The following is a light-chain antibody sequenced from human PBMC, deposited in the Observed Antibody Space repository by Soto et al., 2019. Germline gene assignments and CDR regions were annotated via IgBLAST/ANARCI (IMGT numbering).Light chain of an antibody. CDR3: CSYAGSSTYV. Sequence: QSVLTQPASVSGSPGQSITISCTGTSSDVGSYNLVSWYQQHPGKAPKLMIYEGSKRPSGVSNRFSGSKSGNTASLTTSGPQAEGEADYYCCSYAGSSTYVFGTGTKVTVL. CDR2: EGS. CDR1: SSDVGSYNL. J-gene: IGLJ1*01. V-gene: IGLV2-23*01.